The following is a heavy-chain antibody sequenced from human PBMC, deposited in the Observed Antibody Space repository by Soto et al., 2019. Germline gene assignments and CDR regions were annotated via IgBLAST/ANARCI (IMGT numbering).Heavy chain of an antibody. CDR2: IYYSGST. J-gene: IGHJ5*02. V-gene: IGHV4-31*03. Sequence: SETLSLTCTVSGGSISSGGYYWSWIRQHPGKGLEWIGYIYYSGSTYYNPSLKSRVTISVDTSKNQFSLKLSSVTAADTAVYYCARETQMITFGGVIKYNWFDPWGQGTLVTVSS. D-gene: IGHD3-16*02. CDR3: ARETQMITFGGVIKYNWFDP. CDR1: GGSISSGGYY.